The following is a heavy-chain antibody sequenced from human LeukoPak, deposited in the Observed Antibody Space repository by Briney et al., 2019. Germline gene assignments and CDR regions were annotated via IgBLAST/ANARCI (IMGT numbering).Heavy chain of an antibody. CDR1: GGSISSCSYY. CDR2: IYYSEST. D-gene: IGHD3-3*01. Sequence: SETLSLTCTVSGGSISSCSYYWGWLRQPPGKGLEWIGSIYYSESTYYNPSLKSRVTISVDTYKNLFSLKLSSVTAADTAVYYCAAYYDFSSGYLNWFDPWGQGTLVSVSS. J-gene: IGHJ5*02. V-gene: IGHV4-39*07. CDR3: AAYYDFSSGYLNWFDP.